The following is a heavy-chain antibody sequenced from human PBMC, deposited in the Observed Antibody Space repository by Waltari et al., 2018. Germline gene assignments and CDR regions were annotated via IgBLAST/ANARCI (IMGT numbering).Heavy chain of an antibody. D-gene: IGHD3-10*01. CDR3: AGIRRGYWFFDL. J-gene: IGHJ2*01. CDR2: ISSSSDLI. CDR1: GFTFTTYS. Sequence: DVQLVESGGGLVQPGGSLRLSCAASGFTFTTYSMNWVRQAPCKGLELIASISSSSDLIYSPDSGKGRFPISRSNAKNSVYLQMNSLRADDTAVYYCAGIRRGYWFFDLWGRGTLVTVSS. V-gene: IGHV3-48*04.